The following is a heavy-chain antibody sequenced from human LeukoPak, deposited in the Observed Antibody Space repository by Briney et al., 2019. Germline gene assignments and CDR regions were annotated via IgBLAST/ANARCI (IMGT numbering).Heavy chain of an antibody. CDR1: GGSFSGYY. CDR2: INHSGSI. D-gene: IGHD6-25*01. J-gene: IGHJ4*02. CDR3: ARRGYSSGWNRFDY. Sequence: KTSETLSLTCTVYGGSFSGYYWSWIRQPPGRGLEWIGEINHSGSINYNPSLKSRVTISVDTSKNQFSLKLSSVTAADTAVYYCARRGYSSGWNRFDYWGQGTLVTVSS. V-gene: IGHV4-34*01.